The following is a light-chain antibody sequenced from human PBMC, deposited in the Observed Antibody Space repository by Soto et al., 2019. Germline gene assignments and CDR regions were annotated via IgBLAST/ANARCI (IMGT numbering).Light chain of an antibody. CDR1: ALPKQF. J-gene: IGLJ3*02. V-gene: IGLV3-25*03. CDR3: QSADSSGTFLWV. Sequence: SSELTQPPSVSVSPGQTARITCSGDALPKQFAYWYQQKAGQAPMLVIYKDNERPSGIPERFSGSSSGTTVTLTISGVQAEDEADYYCQSADSSGTFLWVFGGGTKLTVL. CDR2: KDN.